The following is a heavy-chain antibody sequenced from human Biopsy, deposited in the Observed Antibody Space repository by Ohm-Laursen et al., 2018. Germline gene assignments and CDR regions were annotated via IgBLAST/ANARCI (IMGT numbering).Heavy chain of an antibody. J-gene: IGHJ4*02. CDR1: GFTFSPYS. D-gene: IGHD1-26*01. Sequence: GSLRLSCSASGFTFSPYSMNWVRQAPGKGPEWVARIKSKVDGETTDYAAPVKGRFTISRDDSTKMLYLEMNSLKAEDTAVYYCSSDSGYKWELRAAGFDYWGRGTMVTVSA. V-gene: IGHV3-15*01. CDR3: SSDSGYKWELRAAGFDY. CDR2: IKSKVDGETT.